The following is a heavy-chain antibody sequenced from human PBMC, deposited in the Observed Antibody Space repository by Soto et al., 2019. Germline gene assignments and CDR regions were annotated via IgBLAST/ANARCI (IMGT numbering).Heavy chain of an antibody. V-gene: IGHV1-3*01. D-gene: IGHD3-3*01. Sequence: QVQLVQSGAEVKKPGASVKVSCKASGYTFTSYVLHWVRQAPGQRPEWMGWINAGNGNTKYSQNFEGRVTISKNTPASTAYMELRSLKSEDTAVYFCARERRYYGAYMGDYCGQGALVGVSS. CDR1: GYTFTSYV. CDR3: ARERRYYGAYMGDY. CDR2: INAGNGNT. J-gene: IGHJ4*02.